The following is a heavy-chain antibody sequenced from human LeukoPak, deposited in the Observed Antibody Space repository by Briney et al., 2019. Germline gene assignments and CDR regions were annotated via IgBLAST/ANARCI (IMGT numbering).Heavy chain of an antibody. CDR1: GFTFSSYG. Sequence: GGSLRLSCAASGFTFSSYGMHWVRQAPGKGLEWVAVISYDGSNKYYADSVKGRFTISRDNYQNTLYLQMKSLRAEDTAVYYCAKDILRYFDSSFDFWGQGTLVTVSS. V-gene: IGHV3-30*18. D-gene: IGHD3-9*01. CDR3: AKDILRYFDSSFDF. J-gene: IGHJ4*02. CDR2: ISYDGSNK.